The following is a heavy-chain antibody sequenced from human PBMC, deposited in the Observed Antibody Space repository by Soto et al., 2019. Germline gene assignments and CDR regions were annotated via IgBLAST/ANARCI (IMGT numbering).Heavy chain of an antibody. D-gene: IGHD1-1*01. J-gene: IGHJ6*03. CDR1: GGSISSSSYY. CDR3: ARLDENYYMDV. CDR2: IYYSGST. V-gene: IGHV4-39*01. Sequence: SETLSLTCTVSGGSISSSSYYGGWIRQPPGKGLEWIGSIYYSGSTYYNPSLKSRVTISVDTSKNQFSLKLSSVTAADTAVYYCARLDENYYMDVWGKGTTVTVSS.